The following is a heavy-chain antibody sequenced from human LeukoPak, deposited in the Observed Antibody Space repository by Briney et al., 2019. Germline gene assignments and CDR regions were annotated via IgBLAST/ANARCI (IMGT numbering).Heavy chain of an antibody. V-gene: IGHV4-39*07. CDR1: GGPISSSSYY. J-gene: IGHJ3*02. Sequence: SETLSLTCTVSGGPISSSSYYWGWIRQPPGKGLEWIGSIYYSGSTYYNPSLKSRVTISVDTSKNQFSLKLSSVTAADTAVYYCARGGMVYAMSLDAFDIWGQGTMVTVSS. CDR2: IYYSGST. CDR3: ARGGMVYAMSLDAFDI. D-gene: IGHD2-8*01.